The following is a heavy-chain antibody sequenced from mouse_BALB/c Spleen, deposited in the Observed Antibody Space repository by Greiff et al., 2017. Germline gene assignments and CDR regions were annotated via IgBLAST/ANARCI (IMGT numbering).Heavy chain of an antibody. V-gene: IGHV1S137*01. Sequence: VQLQQSGAELVRPGVSVKISCKASGYTFTDYAMHWVKQSHAKSLEWIGVISTCNGDASYNQKFKGKATMTVDKSSSTDYMQLARLTSEDSAIYYGAGRGGYAMDYWGQGTSVTVSS. CDR1: GYTFTDYA. CDR2: ISTCNGDA. J-gene: IGHJ4*01. CDR3: AGRGGYAMDY.